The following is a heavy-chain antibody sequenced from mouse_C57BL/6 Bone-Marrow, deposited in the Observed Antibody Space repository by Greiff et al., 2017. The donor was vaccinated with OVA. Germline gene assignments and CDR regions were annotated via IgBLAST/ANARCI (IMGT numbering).Heavy chain of an antibody. CDR3: TRNYGNSDYYAMDY. CDR1: GYTFTDYE. Sequence: QVQLQQSGAELVRPGASVTLSCKASGYTFTDYEMHWVKQTPGHGLEWIGAIDPETGGTAYNQKFKGKAILTADKSSSTAYMELRSLTSEDSSVYSCTRNYGNSDYYAMDYWGQGTSVTVSS. V-gene: IGHV1-15*01. D-gene: IGHD2-1*01. J-gene: IGHJ4*01. CDR2: IDPETGGT.